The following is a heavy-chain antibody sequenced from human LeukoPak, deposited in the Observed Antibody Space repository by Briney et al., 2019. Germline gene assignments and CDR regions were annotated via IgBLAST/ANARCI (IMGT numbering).Heavy chain of an antibody. CDR3: ARVYQGVAIFDGIDY. V-gene: IGHV3-21*01. J-gene: IGHJ4*02. D-gene: IGHD3-3*01. Sequence: GSLRLSCAASGFTFSSYSMNWVRQAPGKGLEWVSSISRSSSYINYADSLKGRFTISRDNAKNSVYLQMNSLRAEDTAVYYCARVYQGVAIFDGIDYWGQGTLVTVSS. CDR2: ISRSSSYI. CDR1: GFTFSSYS.